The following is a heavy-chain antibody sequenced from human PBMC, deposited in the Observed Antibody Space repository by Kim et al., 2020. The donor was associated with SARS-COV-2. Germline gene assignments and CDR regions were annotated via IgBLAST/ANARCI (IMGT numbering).Heavy chain of an antibody. V-gene: IGHV1-8*01. J-gene: IGHJ6*02. Sequence: ASVKVSCKASGYTFTSYDINWVRQATGQGLEWMGWMNPNSGNTGYAQKFQGRVTMTRNTSISTAYMELSSLRSEDTAVYYCARADGAAQTDYYYGMDVWGQGTTVTVSS. D-gene: IGHD6-6*01. CDR3: ARADGAAQTDYYYGMDV. CDR2: MNPNSGNT. CDR1: GYTFTSYD.